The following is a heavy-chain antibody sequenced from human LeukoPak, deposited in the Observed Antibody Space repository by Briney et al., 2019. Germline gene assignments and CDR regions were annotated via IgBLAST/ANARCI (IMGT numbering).Heavy chain of an antibody. J-gene: IGHJ4*02. CDR2: INHSGST. CDR1: GGSFSGYY. Sequence: SETLSLTCAVYGGSFSGYYWSWIRQPPGKGLEWIGEINHSGSTNYNPSLKSRVTISVDTSKNQFSLKLSSVTAADTAVYYCATLAVAATWDGGPVGYWGQGTLVTVSS. D-gene: IGHD6-19*01. V-gene: IGHV4-34*01. CDR3: ATLAVAATWDGGPVGY.